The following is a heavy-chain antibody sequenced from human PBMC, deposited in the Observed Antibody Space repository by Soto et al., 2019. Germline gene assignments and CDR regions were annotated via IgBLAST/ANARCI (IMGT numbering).Heavy chain of an antibody. CDR2: IIPMFGTS. J-gene: IGHJ4*02. D-gene: IGHD5-18*01. V-gene: IGHV1-69*12. CDR1: GGTFSTYA. Sequence: QVQLVQSGAEEKKPESSVKVSCKAPGGTFSTYAISWVRQAPGQGLEWMGGIIPMFGTSNYAQRFQDRVTITADESTNTVYMELSSLRSEDTPVYFCASGIQLWLRRINNGYSGWGQGTLVTVSS. CDR3: ASGIQLWLRRINNGYSG.